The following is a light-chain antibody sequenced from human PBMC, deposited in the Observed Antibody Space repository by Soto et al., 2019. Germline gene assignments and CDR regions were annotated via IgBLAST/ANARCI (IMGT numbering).Light chain of an antibody. V-gene: IGLV2-14*01. CDR2: EVG. Sequence: QSVLTQFASVSGSPGQSITISCTGTSIDVGAYNYVSWYQQHPDKAPKLLIYEVGNRPSGVSFRFSGSKSGNTASLAISGLQSEDEADYYCEAWDDSLNGHVFGGGTKLTVL. CDR1: SIDVGAYNY. J-gene: IGLJ3*02. CDR3: EAWDDSLNGHV.